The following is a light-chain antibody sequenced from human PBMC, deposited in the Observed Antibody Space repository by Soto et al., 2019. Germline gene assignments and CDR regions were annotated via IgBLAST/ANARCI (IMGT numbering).Light chain of an antibody. CDR3: QQRSSWLPWT. J-gene: IGKJ1*01. Sequence: EIALTQSPATLSLSPGERATLSCRASQSVSSYLAWYQQKPGQAPRLLIYDASNRATGIPARFSGSGSGTDFTLTISSLEPEDFAVYYCQQRSSWLPWTFGQGTKVEIK. V-gene: IGKV3-11*01. CDR2: DAS. CDR1: QSVSSY.